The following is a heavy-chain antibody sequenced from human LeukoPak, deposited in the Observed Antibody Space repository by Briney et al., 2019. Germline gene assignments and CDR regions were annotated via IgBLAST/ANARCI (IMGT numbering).Heavy chain of an antibody. J-gene: IGHJ4*02. CDR2: ISGSGGST. CDR1: GFTFSSYG. V-gene: IGHV3-23*01. Sequence: PGGSLRLSCAASGFTFSSYGMSWVRQAPGKGLEWVSAISGSGGSTYYADSVKGRFTISRDNSKNTLYLQMNSLRAEDTAVYYCARRAGGYSHPYDYWGQGTLVTVSS. D-gene: IGHD4-23*01. CDR3: ARRAGGYSHPYDY.